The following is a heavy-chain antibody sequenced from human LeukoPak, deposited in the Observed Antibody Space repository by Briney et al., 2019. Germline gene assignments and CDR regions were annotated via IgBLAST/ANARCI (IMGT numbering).Heavy chain of an antibody. Sequence: SETLSLTCAVYGGSFSGYYWSWIRQPPGKGLEWIGEINHSGSTNYNPSLKSRVTISVDTSKNQFSLKLSSVTAADMAVYYCARGPLRITMIVVVTQVAFDIWGQGTMVTVSS. CDR1: GGSFSGYY. CDR2: INHSGST. V-gene: IGHV4-34*01. CDR3: ARGPLRITMIVVVTQVAFDI. J-gene: IGHJ3*02. D-gene: IGHD3-22*01.